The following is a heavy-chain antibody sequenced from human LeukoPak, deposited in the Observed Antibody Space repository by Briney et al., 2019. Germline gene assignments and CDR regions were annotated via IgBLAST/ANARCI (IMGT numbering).Heavy chain of an antibody. CDR1: GFGFSNYW. Sequence: GGSLRLSCAASGFGFSNYWMSWVRQAPGKGLEWVANMNEDGSEKNYVDSVEGRFTISRDNAQDSLYLQVNSLRAEDTAVYYCARDRGYSNFDYWGQGTLLTVSS. J-gene: IGHJ4*02. CDR2: MNEDGSEK. D-gene: IGHD4-11*01. V-gene: IGHV3-7*01. CDR3: ARDRGYSNFDY.